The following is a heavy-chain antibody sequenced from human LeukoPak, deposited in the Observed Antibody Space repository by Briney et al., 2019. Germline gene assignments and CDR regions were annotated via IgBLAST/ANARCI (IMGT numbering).Heavy chain of an antibody. D-gene: IGHD4-17*01. CDR1: GFTFSTYW. CDR2: IKQDGSQA. CDR3: ARGLYGDPPGFDY. Sequence: GGSLRLSCAASGFTFSTYWMTWVRQAPGKGLEWVANIKQDGSQAFYVDSVKGRFTISRDNAKNTLYLQMNSLTVEDTALYYCARGLYGDPPGFDYWGQGSLVTVSS. V-gene: IGHV3-7*01. J-gene: IGHJ4*02.